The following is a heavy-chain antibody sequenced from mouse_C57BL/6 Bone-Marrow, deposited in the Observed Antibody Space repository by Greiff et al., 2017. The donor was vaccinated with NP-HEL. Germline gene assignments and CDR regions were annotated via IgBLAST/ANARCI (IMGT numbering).Heavy chain of an antibody. Sequence: DVQLQESGAELVRPGSSVKLSCKTSGYTFTSYGLNWVTQRPGPGLEWIGYIYIVNGYTEYNEKFKGKATLTSDTSSSTAYMQLSSLTSEDSAIYFCAREMGGTAYWGQGTLVTVSA. CDR3: AREMGGTAY. D-gene: IGHD4-1*01. CDR2: IYIVNGYT. V-gene: IGHV1-58*01. CDR1: GYTFTSYG. J-gene: IGHJ3*01.